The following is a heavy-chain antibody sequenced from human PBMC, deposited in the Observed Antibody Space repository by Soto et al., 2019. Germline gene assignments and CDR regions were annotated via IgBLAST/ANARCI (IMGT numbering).Heavy chain of an antibody. CDR2: INHSGST. J-gene: IGHJ5*02. CDR1: GGCVSGYY. Sequence: SETLSLTCAVYGGCVSGYYWSWIRQPPGKGLEWIGEINHSGSTNYNPSLKSRVTISVDTSKNQFSLKLSSVTAADTAVYYCARGGGYSYGFDPWGQGTLVTVSS. D-gene: IGHD5-18*01. CDR3: ARGGGYSYGFDP. V-gene: IGHV4-34*01.